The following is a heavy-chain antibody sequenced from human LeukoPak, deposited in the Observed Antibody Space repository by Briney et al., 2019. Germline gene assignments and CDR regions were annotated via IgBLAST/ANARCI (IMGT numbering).Heavy chain of an antibody. J-gene: IGHJ4*02. CDR3: AREGKLTGYSGGLGFNY. CDR2: IYYTGST. CDR1: GASLNGHY. Sequence: SETLSLTCAVYGASLNGHYWSWIRQPPGKGLEWIGNIYYTGSTIYNPSLESRVTMSVDTSENQLFLNLTSVTAADTAVYYCAREGKLTGYSGGLGFNYWGQGTLVTVSS. V-gene: IGHV4-59*11. D-gene: IGHD6-19*01.